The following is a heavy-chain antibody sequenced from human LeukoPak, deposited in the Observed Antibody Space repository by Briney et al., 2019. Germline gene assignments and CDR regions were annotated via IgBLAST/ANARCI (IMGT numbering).Heavy chain of an antibody. V-gene: IGHV3-30*04. Sequence: PGGSLRLSCATSGFSFTAYTIHWVRQAPGEGPEWVALASGDGIHKQYAASVQGRFTISRDNSESTVYLEMNSLKDGDMGIYYCARAVSSSWYAAYWGHGTRVTVSS. CDR3: ARAVSSSWYAAY. J-gene: IGHJ4*01. CDR2: ASGDGIHK. D-gene: IGHD6-13*01. CDR1: GFSFTAYT.